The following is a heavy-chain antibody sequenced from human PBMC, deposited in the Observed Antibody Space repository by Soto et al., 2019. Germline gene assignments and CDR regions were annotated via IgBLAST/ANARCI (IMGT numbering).Heavy chain of an antibody. CDR3: VSQRTSVLTQAYFDY. Sequence: ETLSLTCTVSGGSFSNSNYYWGWIRQSPGKGLEWIGSVYYRGRSYSKSSVKSRVTISVDTSKNQFSLNLNSVTASDTAVYYCVSQRTSVLTQAYFDYWGPGALVTVSS. J-gene: IGHJ4*02. V-gene: IGHV4-39*01. CDR1: GGSFSNSNYY. D-gene: IGHD2-8*01. CDR2: VYYRGRS.